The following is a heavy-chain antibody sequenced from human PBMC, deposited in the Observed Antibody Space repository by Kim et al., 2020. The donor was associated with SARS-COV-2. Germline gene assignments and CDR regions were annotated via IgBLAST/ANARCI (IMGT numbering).Heavy chain of an antibody. J-gene: IGHJ6*03. CDR3: ARGYCSGGSCYSYYYYYMDV. V-gene: IGHV3-66*01. Sequence: GRFTIYRDNSKNTLYLQMNSLRAEDTAVYYCARGYCSGGSCYSYYYYYMDVWGKGTTVTVSS. D-gene: IGHD2-15*01.